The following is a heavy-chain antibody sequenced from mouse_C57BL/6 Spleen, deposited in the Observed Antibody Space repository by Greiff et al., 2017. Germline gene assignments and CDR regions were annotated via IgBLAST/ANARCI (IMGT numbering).Heavy chain of an antibody. J-gene: IGHJ2*01. CDR1: GYSITSGYY. Sequence: VQLVESGPGLVKPSQSLSLTCSVTGYSITSGYYWNWIRQFPGNKLEWMGYISYDGSNNYNPSLKNRISITRDTSKNQFFLKLNSVTTEDTATYYCARGGGGYYFDYWGQGTTLTVSS. CDR3: ARGGGGYYFDY. V-gene: IGHV3-6*01. CDR2: ISYDGSN.